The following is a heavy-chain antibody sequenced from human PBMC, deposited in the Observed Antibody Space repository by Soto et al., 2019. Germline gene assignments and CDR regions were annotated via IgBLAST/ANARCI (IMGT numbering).Heavy chain of an antibody. Sequence: QVQLVQSGVDVKKPGSSVKVSCQASGVTFSSETLGWVRQAPGQGLEWVGGIIPLFGTASYAQKFQGRVTITADESTSTVYMELSSLRSDDTAVYFCATELGENPASPFDAWGQGTLVTVSS. V-gene: IGHV1-69*01. CDR3: ATELGENPASPFDA. CDR1: GVTFSSET. J-gene: IGHJ4*02. D-gene: IGHD3-10*01. CDR2: IIPLFGTA.